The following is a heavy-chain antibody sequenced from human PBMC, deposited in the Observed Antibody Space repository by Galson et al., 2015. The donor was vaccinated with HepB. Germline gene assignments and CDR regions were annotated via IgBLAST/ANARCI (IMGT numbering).Heavy chain of an antibody. CDR3: VTSFGDYVYFDY. J-gene: IGHJ4*02. CDR1: GFTVSDKY. D-gene: IGHD4-17*01. V-gene: IGHV3-66*01. CDR2: IYSGGGT. Sequence: SLRLSCAASGFTVSDKYMSWVRQAPGQGLEWVSIIYSGGGTFYANSVKGRFTISRDNSKSTLFLQMNSLRAEDTAVYYCVTSFGDYVYFDYWGQGTLVTVSS.